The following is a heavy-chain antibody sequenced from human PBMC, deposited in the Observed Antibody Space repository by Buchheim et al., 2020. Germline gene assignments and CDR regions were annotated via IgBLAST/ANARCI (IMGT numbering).Heavy chain of an antibody. D-gene: IGHD5-18*01. CDR1: GGSFSGYY. V-gene: IGHV4-34*01. CDR2: INHSGST. CDR3: ARRRDSYGFGGGILY. Sequence: QVQLQQWGAGLLKPSETLSLTCAVYGGSFSGYYWSWIRQPSGKGLEWIGEINHSGSTNYNPSLKSRVTISVDTSKNQFSLKLSSVTAADTAVYYCARRRDSYGFGGGILYWGDVTL. J-gene: IGHJ4*01.